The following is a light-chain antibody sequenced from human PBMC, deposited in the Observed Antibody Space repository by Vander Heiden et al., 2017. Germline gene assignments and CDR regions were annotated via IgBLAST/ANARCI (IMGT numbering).Light chain of an antibody. J-gene: IGKJ4*01. V-gene: IGKV1-9*01. Sequence: IQLTHSPSSLSASVGDRVTITCRASQGISSYLAWYQQKPGKAPKLLIYAASTLQSGVPSRFSGSGSGTDFTLTISSLQPEDFATYYCRQLNSYLLTFGGGTKVEIK. CDR1: QGISSY. CDR3: RQLNSYLLT. CDR2: AAS.